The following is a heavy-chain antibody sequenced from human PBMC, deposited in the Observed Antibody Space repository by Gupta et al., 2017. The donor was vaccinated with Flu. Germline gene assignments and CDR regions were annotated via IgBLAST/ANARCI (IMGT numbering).Heavy chain of an antibody. J-gene: IGHJ4*02. D-gene: IGHD6-19*01. Sequence: PGKGLEWVSAISGSGGSTYYADSVKGRFTISRDNSKNTLYLQMNSLRAEDTAVYYCAKDYSQWLVRENYFDYWGQGTLVTVSS. V-gene: IGHV3-23*01. CDR3: AKDYSQWLVRENYFDY. CDR2: ISGSGGST.